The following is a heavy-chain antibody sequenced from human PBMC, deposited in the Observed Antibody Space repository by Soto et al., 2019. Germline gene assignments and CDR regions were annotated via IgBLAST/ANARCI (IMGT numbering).Heavy chain of an antibody. CDR3: ARMRAAAGYDAFDI. CDR1: SGSISSSNW. D-gene: IGHD6-13*01. Sequence: QVQLQESGPGLVKPSWTLSLTCAVFSGSISSSNWWSWVRQPPGKGLEWIGQMYPSGSTNYNPSLKSRVTISVDKYKNKVSLKLSSVTAADTAVYYCARMRAAAGYDAFDIWGQGTMVTVSS. CDR2: MYPSGST. V-gene: IGHV4-4*02. J-gene: IGHJ3*02.